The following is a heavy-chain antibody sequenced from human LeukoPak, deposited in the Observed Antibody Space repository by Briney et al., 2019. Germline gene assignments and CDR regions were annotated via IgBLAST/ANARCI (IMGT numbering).Heavy chain of an antibody. CDR1: GFTFSSYG. J-gene: IGHJ5*02. Sequence: PGGSLRLSCAASGFTFSSYGMHWVRQAPGKGLEWVAVISYDGSNKYYADSVKGRFTISRDNAKNSLYLQMNSLRADDTAIYYCARDSRHHRFLYWDWFDPWGQGTLVTVSS. CDR2: ISYDGSNK. V-gene: IGHV3-30*03. D-gene: IGHD1-26*01. CDR3: ARDSRHHRFLYWDWFDP.